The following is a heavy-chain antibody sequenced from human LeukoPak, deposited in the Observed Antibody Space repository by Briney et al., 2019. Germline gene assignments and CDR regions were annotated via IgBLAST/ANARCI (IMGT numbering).Heavy chain of an antibody. V-gene: IGHV4-34*01. CDR2: INHSGST. D-gene: IGHD3-10*01. Sequence: TPSETLSLTCAVYGGSFSGYYWSWIRQPPGKGLEWIGEINHSGSTNYNPSLKSRVTISVDTSKNQFSLKLSSVTAADTAVYYCARLVSYGSGSYLRYWGQGTLVTVSS. CDR1: GGSFSGYY. J-gene: IGHJ4*02. CDR3: ARLVSYGSGSYLRY.